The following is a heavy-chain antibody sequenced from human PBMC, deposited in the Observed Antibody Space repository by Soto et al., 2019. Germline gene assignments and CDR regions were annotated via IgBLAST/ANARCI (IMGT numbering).Heavy chain of an antibody. Sequence: SETLSLTCTVSGGSISSYYWSWIRQPPGKGLEWIGYIYYSGSTNYNPSLKSRVTISVDTSKNQFSLKLSSVTAADTAVYYCARLPDDWLPFDYWGQGTLVTVSS. V-gene: IGHV4-59*08. CDR1: GGSISSYY. CDR2: IYYSGST. D-gene: IGHD3-9*01. J-gene: IGHJ4*02. CDR3: ARLPDDWLPFDY.